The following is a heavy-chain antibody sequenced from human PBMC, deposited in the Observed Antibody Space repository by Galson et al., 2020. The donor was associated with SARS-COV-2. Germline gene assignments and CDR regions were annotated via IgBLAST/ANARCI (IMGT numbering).Heavy chain of an antibody. CDR3: ARQTCGTSCYIQYYYYMDV. J-gene: IGHJ6*03. V-gene: IGHV1-69*04. CDR2: IIPILGIA. CDR1: GGTFSSYA. Sequence: KISCKASGGTFSSYAISWVRQAPGQGLEWMGRIIPILGIANYAQKFQGRVTITADKSTSTAYMELSSLRSEDTAVYYCARQTCGTSCYIQYYYYMDVWGKGTTVTVSS. D-gene: IGHD2-2*01.